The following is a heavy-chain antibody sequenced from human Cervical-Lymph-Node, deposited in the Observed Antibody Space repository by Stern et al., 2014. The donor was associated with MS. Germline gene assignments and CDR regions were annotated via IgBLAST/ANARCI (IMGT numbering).Heavy chain of an antibody. CDR2: IRGSDGST. CDR3: AKVYGSGPFDY. J-gene: IGHJ4*02. Sequence: EVQLLESGGTLVQPGGSLRLSCAASGFTFSSYAMSWVRQAPGQGLELVSVIRGSDGSTFYADSVKGRFTISRDNSKNTLFLQMNSLRAEDTAVYYCAKVYGSGPFDYWGQGTLVTVSS. D-gene: IGHD6-19*01. V-gene: IGHV3-23*01. CDR1: GFTFSSYA.